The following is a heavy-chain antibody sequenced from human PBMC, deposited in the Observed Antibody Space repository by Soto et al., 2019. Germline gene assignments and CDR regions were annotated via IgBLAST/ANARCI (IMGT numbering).Heavy chain of an antibody. J-gene: IGHJ4*02. D-gene: IGHD5-12*01. V-gene: IGHV1-69*13. CDR3: ARPVEMATISRSYLFY. CDR1: GGTFSNYA. Sequence: SVKVSCKASGGTFSNYAINWARQAPGQGLEWMGGIIPIFGTANYAQKFQGRVTITADESTSTAYLDLSRLRSEDTAVYYCARPVEMATISRSYLFYWGQGTLVTVSS. CDR2: IIPIFGTA.